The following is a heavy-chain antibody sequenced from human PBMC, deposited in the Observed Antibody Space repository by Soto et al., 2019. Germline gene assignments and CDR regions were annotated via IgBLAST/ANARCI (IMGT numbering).Heavy chain of an antibody. V-gene: IGHV3-30*18. CDR3: AKDPDRMLMDS. J-gene: IGHJ4*02. Sequence: VQLVESGGGVVQPGRSLRLSCAASGFSFNSFGMHWVRRAPGKGLEWVAVVTSDGGEKFYADSVKGRFTISRDNSKNMLFLQMNSLRAEDTAIYFCAKDPDRMLMDSWGQGTLLTVSS. CDR1: GFSFNSFG. CDR2: VTSDGGEK. D-gene: IGHD2-8*01.